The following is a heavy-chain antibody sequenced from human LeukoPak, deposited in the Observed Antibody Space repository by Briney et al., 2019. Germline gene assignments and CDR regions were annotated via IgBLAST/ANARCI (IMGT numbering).Heavy chain of an antibody. J-gene: IGHJ5*02. Sequence: GESLKISCKGSGYSFTSYWIGWVRQMPGKGLEWMGIIYPGDSDTRYSPSFQGQVTISADKSISTAYLQWSSLKASDTAMYYCARSGTPLAAASRGNWFDPWGQGTLVTVSS. CDR3: ARSGTPLAAASRGNWFDP. CDR1: GYSFTSYW. CDR2: IYPGDSDT. D-gene: IGHD6-13*01. V-gene: IGHV5-51*01.